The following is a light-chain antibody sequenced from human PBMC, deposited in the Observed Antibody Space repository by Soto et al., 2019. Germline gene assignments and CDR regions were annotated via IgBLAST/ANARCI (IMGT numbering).Light chain of an antibody. V-gene: IGKV1-39*01. Sequence: DIQMTQSPSSLSASVGDRVTITCRASQTINAYLNWYQQKPGKAPKLLIYAASSLQSGVPSRFSRSGSGTDLTLTISSLQPEEFATCYCQGSYRTPRTFGQGTRREI. J-gene: IGKJ2*01. CDR2: AAS. CDR1: QTINAY. CDR3: QGSYRTPRT.